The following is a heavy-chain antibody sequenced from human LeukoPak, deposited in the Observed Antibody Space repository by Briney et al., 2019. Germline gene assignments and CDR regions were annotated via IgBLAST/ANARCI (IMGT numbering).Heavy chain of an antibody. Sequence: SETLSLTCTVSGVSISSSNSYWGWIRQPPGKGLEWIGSIYYSGNTYYNASLKSQVSISIDTSKNQFSLKLTSVTAADTAVYYCARALMGGYDAFDIWGQGTMVTVSS. CDR1: GVSISSSNSY. CDR3: ARALMGGYDAFDI. D-gene: IGHD3-16*01. CDR2: IYYSGNT. J-gene: IGHJ3*02. V-gene: IGHV4-39*01.